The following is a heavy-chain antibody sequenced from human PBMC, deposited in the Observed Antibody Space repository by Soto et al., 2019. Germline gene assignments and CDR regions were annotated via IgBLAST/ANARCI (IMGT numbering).Heavy chain of an antibody. CDR1: GFTFRSYV. CDR3: ARWGTTGGLDV. J-gene: IGHJ1*01. D-gene: IGHD3-16*01. Sequence: QVQLVESGGGVVQPGTSLRLSCVGSGFTFRSYVIHWVRQAPGKGLEWVALTSYDGSGKYYGDSVRGRFTISRDNSRNTVDLQMDSLSLEDTALYSCARWGTTGGLDVWGQGTLVSVSS. V-gene: IGHV3-30*19. CDR2: TSYDGSGK.